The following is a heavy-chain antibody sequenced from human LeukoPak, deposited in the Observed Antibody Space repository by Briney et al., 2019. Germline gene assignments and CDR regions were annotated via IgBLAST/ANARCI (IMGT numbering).Heavy chain of an antibody. CDR3: ARGTYYGDLF. Sequence: ASVKVSCTASGYTFTSYGISWVRQAPGQGLEWMGIINPSGGSTSYAQKFQGRVTMTRDTSTSTVYMELSSLRSEDTAVYYCARGTYYGDLFWGQGTLVTVSS. CDR2: INPSGGST. V-gene: IGHV1-46*01. CDR1: GYTFTSYG. J-gene: IGHJ4*02. D-gene: IGHD4-17*01.